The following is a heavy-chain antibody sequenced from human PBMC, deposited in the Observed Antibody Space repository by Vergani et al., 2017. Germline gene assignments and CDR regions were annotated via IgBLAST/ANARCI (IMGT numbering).Heavy chain of an antibody. D-gene: IGHD3-22*01. CDR3: ASEAITMIVVVITTCERPDDY. CDR2: INHSGST. V-gene: IGHV4-34*01. CDR1: GGSFSGYY. J-gene: IGHJ4*02. Sequence: QVQLQQWGAGLLKPSETLSLTCAVYGGSFSGYYWSWIRQPPGKGLEWIGEINHSGSTNYNPSLKSRVTISVDTSKNQFSLKLSSVTAADTAVYYCASEAITMIVVVITTCERPDDYWGQGTLVTVSS.